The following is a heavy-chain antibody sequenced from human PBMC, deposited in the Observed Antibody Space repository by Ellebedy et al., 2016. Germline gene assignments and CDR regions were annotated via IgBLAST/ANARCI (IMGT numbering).Heavy chain of an antibody. CDR2: IDPNTAYP. CDR1: GFHFSNHW. J-gene: IGHJ4*02. D-gene: IGHD5-24*01. V-gene: IGHV5-10-1*01. Sequence: GESLKISXKGSGFHFSNHWITWVRQMPGKGLEYMGRIDPNTAYPNYNPSFQGHITISSDMSLSTVYLQWSSLKASDTAIYYCARGLRNGYRRFDHWGQGTLVTVSS. CDR3: ARGLRNGYRRFDH.